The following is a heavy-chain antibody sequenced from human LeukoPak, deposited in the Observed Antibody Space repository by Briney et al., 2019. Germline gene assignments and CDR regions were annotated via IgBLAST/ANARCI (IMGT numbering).Heavy chain of an antibody. D-gene: IGHD2-21*01. CDR1: GGSISISNW. V-gene: IGHV4-4*02. J-gene: IGHJ5*02. Sequence: SGTLSLTCAVSGGSISISNWWSWVRQTPGKGLEWIGEIYHSGSTNYNPSLKSRVTISVDKSKNQFSLRLTSVTAADTAVYYCARRRQTGGDNGLHNWFDPWGQGILVTVSS. CDR2: IYHSGST. CDR3: ARRRQTGGDNGLHNWFDP.